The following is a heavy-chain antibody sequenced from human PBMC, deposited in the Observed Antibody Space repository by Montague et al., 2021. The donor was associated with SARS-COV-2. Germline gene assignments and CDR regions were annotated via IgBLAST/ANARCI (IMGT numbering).Heavy chain of an antibody. CDR1: GTSFTDHY. CDR3: ARGVRVANRPDRFSYSLDV. J-gene: IGHJ6*02. CDR2: IHHGGDT. Sequence: SETLSLTCDVNGTSFTDHYWTWLRQSPGGGLEWIGEIHHGGDTNYNPSLRSRVTISIDTSKPQPSLRLYSMTAADTAVYYRARGVRVANRPDRFSYSLDVWGRGTAVIVTS. D-gene: IGHD3-3*01. V-gene: IGHV4-34*01.